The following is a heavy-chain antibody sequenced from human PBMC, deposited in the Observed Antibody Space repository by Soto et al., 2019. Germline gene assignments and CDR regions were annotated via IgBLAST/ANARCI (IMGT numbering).Heavy chain of an antibody. CDR3: VRENYYYGMDV. J-gene: IGHJ6*02. Sequence: EVQLVESGGGLIQPGGSLRLSCAASGFNVSVNYMNWVRQAPGKGLEWVSVINGGGSTNYADSVKGRFTISRDTSKNTLYLQMNSLRVEDTAVYYCVRENYYYGMDVWGQGTTVIVSS. CDR1: GFNVSVNY. V-gene: IGHV3-53*01. CDR2: INGGGST.